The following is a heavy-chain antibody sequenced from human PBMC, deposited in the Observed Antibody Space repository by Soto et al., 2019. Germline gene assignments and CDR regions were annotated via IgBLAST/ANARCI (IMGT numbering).Heavy chain of an antibody. D-gene: IGHD1-1*01. CDR3: ARAPIPNWNYYGMDV. J-gene: IGHJ6*02. CDR2: SYASGST. CDR1: GGSVNSGGYH. V-gene: IGHV4-31*03. Sequence: SETLSLTSTVSGGSVNSGGYHWTWIRHHPGKGMEWIGDSYASGSTYYNPAVKTRVTISIDPSTNHFSLHLSALTAANTAVYYCARAPIPNWNYYGMDVWGRGTTVTVSS.